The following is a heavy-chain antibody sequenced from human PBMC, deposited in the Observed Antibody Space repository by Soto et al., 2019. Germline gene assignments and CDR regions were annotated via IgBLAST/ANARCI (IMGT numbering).Heavy chain of an antibody. Sequence: QVQLVQSGAEVKKPGSSVKVSCKASGGTFSSYAISWVRQAPGQGLEWMGGIIPIFGTANSAQKFQGRVTITANKSTSTAYSSRSSIRSADTTVYYCARVTARHYYDSRKVLNGIDVWSQGTTVTVSS. CDR1: GGTFSSYA. D-gene: IGHD3-22*01. CDR2: IIPIFGTA. V-gene: IGHV1-69*06. CDR3: ARVTARHYYDSRKVLNGIDV. J-gene: IGHJ6*02.